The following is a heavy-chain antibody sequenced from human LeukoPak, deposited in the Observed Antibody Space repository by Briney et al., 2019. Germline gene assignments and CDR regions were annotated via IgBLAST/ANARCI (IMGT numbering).Heavy chain of an antibody. CDR3: ARAGDSSGYEYYFDY. D-gene: IGHD3-22*01. CDR2: IYTSGST. V-gene: IGHV4-4*07. Sequence: SETLSLTFTVSGGSISSYYWSWIRQPAGKGLEWIGRIYTSGSTNYNPSLKSRVTMSVDMSTNQFSLKLSSVTAADTAVYYCARAGDSSGYEYYFDYWGQGTLVTVSS. J-gene: IGHJ4*02. CDR1: GGSISSYY.